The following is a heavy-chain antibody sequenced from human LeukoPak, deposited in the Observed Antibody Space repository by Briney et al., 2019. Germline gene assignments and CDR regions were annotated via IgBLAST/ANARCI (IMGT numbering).Heavy chain of an antibody. Sequence: SETLSLTCTVSGGSISSGDSYWAWIRQPAGKGLEWIGRIYTSGSTNYNPSLKSRVTMSVDTSKNQFSLKLSSVTAADTAVYYCARSSMIVVVTPLYYFDYWGQGTLVTVSS. J-gene: IGHJ4*02. CDR2: IYTSGST. V-gene: IGHV4-61*02. CDR3: ARSSMIVVVTPLYYFDY. D-gene: IGHD3-22*01. CDR1: GGSISSGDSY.